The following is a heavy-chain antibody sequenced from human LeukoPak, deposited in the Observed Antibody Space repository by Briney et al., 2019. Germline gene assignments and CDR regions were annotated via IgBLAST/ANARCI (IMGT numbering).Heavy chain of an antibody. V-gene: IGHV3-33*01. CDR1: SFTFSTYG. D-gene: IGHD2-15*01. Sequence: GGSLRLSCAASSFTFSTYGMHWVRQAPGKGLEWVAVLWSDGSNKYYANSVKGRFAISRDNSKNTLYLQMNSLRAEGTAVYYCARGRSVAELESAFDIWGQGTMVTVSS. CDR3: ARGRSVAELESAFDI. J-gene: IGHJ3*02. CDR2: LWSDGSNK.